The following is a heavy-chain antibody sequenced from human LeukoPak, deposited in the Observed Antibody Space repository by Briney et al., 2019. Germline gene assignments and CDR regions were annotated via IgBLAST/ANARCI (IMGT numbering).Heavy chain of an antibody. V-gene: IGHV4-30-2*01. D-gene: IGHD2-2*01. J-gene: IGHJ5*02. CDR1: GVSISSGLYS. CDR2: IYHTGST. CDR3: ARLQYCSGTSCYWFDP. Sequence: RAETLSLTCDVSGVSISSGLYSWSRIRQPVGKGLEWIGYIYHTGSTYYNPSLKSRVTISVDTSKNQFSLRLSSVTAADTAVYYCARLQYCSGTSCYWFDPWGQGTLVTVSS.